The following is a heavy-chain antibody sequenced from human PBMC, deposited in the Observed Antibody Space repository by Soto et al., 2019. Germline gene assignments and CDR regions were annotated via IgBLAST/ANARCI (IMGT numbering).Heavy chain of an antibody. Sequence: SETLSLTCTVSGASITGYYWSWIRQPAGKGLEWIGRMSISGSTNYNPTLRSRVTMSVDVAKNQLSLRLTSVTAADTALYYCARGMTPPGAPAWYYFDSWGQGTLVTVSS. D-gene: IGHD3-16*01. CDR2: MSISGST. V-gene: IGHV4-4*07. CDR1: GASITGYY. J-gene: IGHJ4*02. CDR3: ARGMTPPGAPAWYYFDS.